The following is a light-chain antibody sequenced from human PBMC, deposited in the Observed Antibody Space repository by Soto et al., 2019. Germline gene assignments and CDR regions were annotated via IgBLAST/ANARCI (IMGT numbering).Light chain of an antibody. CDR3: CSYAGSSAPVV. CDR1: SSDVGGYNL. CDR2: EGS. V-gene: IGLV2-23*01. Sequence: QPASVSGSPGQSITISCTGTSSDVGGYNLVSWYQKHPDKAPKLMIYEGSARPSGVSNRFSGSKSGNTASLTISGLQAEDEADYFCCSYAGSSAPVVFGGGTKVTVL. J-gene: IGLJ2*01.